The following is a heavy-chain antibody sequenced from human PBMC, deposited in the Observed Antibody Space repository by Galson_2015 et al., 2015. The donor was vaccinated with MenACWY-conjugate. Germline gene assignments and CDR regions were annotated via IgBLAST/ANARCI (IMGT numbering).Heavy chain of an antibody. J-gene: IGHJ4*02. CDR1: GFTLSGHW. CDR2: IKTDGSEK. V-gene: IGHV3-7*01. CDR3: AREGRSGGGFFDY. D-gene: IGHD2-15*01. Sequence: SLRLSCAASGFTLSGHWMTWVRQAPGKGLEWVGNIKTDGSEKYYGDSVKGRFTISRDNAKNSLDLEVNRLRAEDTAIYYCAREGRSGGGFFDYWGQGTLVTVSS.